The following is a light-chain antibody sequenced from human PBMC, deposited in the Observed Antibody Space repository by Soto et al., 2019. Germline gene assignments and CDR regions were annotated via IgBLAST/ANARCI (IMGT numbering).Light chain of an antibody. CDR3: QTWGTGIPWV. V-gene: IGLV4-69*01. CDR1: SGHSSYA. Sequence: QPVLTQSPSASASLGASVKLTCTLSSGHSSYAIAWHQQQPEKGPRYLMKLNSDGSHSKGDGIPDRFSGSSSGAERYLTISSLQSEDEADYYCQTWGTGIPWVFGGGTQLTV. J-gene: IGLJ3*02. CDR2: LNSDGSH.